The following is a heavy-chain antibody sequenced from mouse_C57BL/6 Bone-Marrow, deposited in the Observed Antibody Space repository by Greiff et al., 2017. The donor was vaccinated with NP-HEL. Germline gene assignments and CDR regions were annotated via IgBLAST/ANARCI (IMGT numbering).Heavy chain of an antibody. CDR2: IDPCEWER. CDR3: ARGYYDYEGDY. J-gene: IGHJ2*01. V-gene: IGHV1-52*01. CDR1: GYTFTSYW. Sequence: QVQLKQPGAELVRPGSSVKLSCKASGYTFTSYWMHWVKQRPIQGLEWIGNIDPCEWERKEKEKVKDKATWTVDKSSSTAYMQLSSLTSKDSAVYYCARGYYDYEGDYWGQGTTLTVSS. D-gene: IGHD2-4*01.